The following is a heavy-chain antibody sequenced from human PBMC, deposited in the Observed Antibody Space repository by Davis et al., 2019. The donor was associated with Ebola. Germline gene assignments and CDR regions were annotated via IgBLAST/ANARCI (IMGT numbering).Heavy chain of an antibody. V-gene: IGHV4-34*01. CDR3: ATLGYCSSTSCSNRDY. J-gene: IGHJ4*02. D-gene: IGHD2-2*01. Sequence: SQTLSLTCAVYVGSFRGYYWSWIRQPPGEGLEWIGEINHSGSTKYNPSLMSRVTISADTSKNQFSLKLSSVTAADTPVYYCATLGYCSSTSCSNRDYWGQGTLVTVSS. CDR1: VGSFRGYY. CDR2: INHSGST.